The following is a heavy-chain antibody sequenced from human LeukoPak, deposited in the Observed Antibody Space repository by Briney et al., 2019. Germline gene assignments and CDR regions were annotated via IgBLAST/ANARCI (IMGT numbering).Heavy chain of an antibody. V-gene: IGHV4-59*01. D-gene: IGHD2-2*01. CDR2: IHYNGDT. CDR1: RDSLGSYY. J-gene: IGHJ2*01. CDR3: ARYATGRYFDL. Sequence: PSETLSLTCPMSRDSLGSYYWSWIRQPPGQGLVWIAYIHYNGDTNYNPSFANRVTISVDTSKKQFSLNVTSVTAADTAVYYCARYATGRYFDLWGRGTLVTVSS.